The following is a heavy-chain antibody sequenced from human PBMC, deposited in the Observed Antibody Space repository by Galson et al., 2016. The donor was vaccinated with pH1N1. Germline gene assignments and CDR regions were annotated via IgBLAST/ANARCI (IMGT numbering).Heavy chain of an antibody. Sequence: LSLTCVVSGYSISRGYYCGWVRQPPGKGLEWIGSIYHSGSTYYNPSLKSRVTISIDTSKNQFSLNLNSVTAADTAVYYCARVFLEGLYGHSSGVFDYWGQGTLVTVSS. V-gene: IGHV4-38-2*01. D-gene: IGHD3-3*01. CDR3: ARVFLEGLYGHSSGVFDY. J-gene: IGHJ4*02. CDR1: GYSISRGYY. CDR2: IYHSGST.